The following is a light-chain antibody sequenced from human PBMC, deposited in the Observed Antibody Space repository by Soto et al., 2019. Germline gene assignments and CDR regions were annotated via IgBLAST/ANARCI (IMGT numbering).Light chain of an antibody. Sequence: EIVLTQSPGTLSLSPGERATLSCRASQSVSFSYLSWYQQKTGQAPRLRIYGASSRATGIPDRFSGSGSGTDFNLTISRLEPEDFAVYYCHQYGSSPPWTVGQGTKVEIK. J-gene: IGKJ1*01. CDR2: GAS. V-gene: IGKV3-20*01. CDR3: HQYGSSPPWT. CDR1: QSVSFSY.